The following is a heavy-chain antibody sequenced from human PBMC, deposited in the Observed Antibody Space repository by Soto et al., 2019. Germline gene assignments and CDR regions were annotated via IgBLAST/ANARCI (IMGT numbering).Heavy chain of an antibody. Sequence: GGSLRLSCAASGFTFSGYAMSWVRQAPGKGLEWVSAISGSGGSTYYADSVKGRFTISRDNSKNTLYLQMNSLRAEDTAVYYCSKGYYGSASHGMDVWGQGTTVTVSS. CDR1: GFTFSGYA. V-gene: IGHV3-23*01. CDR3: SKGYYGSASHGMDV. CDR2: ISGSGGST. J-gene: IGHJ6*02. D-gene: IGHD3-10*01.